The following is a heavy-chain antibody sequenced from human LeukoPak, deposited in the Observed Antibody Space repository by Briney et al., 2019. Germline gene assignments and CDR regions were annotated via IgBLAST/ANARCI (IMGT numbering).Heavy chain of an antibody. V-gene: IGHV5-51*01. J-gene: IGHJ5*02. Sequence: GASVKVSCKASGYTFTSYWIGWVRQMPGKGLEWMGIIYPGDSDTRYSPSFQGQVTISADKSISTAYLQWSSLKASDTAMYYCARRVVVGVDPWGQGTLVTVSS. CDR3: ARRVVVGVDP. D-gene: IGHD2-2*01. CDR1: GYTFTSYW. CDR2: IYPGDSDT.